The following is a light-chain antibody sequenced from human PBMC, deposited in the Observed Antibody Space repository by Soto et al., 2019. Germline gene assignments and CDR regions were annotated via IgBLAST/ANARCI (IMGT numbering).Light chain of an antibody. Sequence: DIQMTQSPSSLAASVGDRVIITCRASQGIIDYLAWYQQKPGKAPKLLIYAASTLQSGVPSRFSGSGAGTDFTLTISSLQSEDVATYYCQKYNSAPRTFGQGTKVEIK. CDR3: QKYNSAPRT. CDR1: QGIIDY. V-gene: IGKV1-27*01. J-gene: IGKJ1*01. CDR2: AAS.